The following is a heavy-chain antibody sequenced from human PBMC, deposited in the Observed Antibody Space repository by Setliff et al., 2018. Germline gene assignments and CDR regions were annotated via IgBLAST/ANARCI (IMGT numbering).Heavy chain of an antibody. CDR3: ARDKDPWRWFGESSLGY. CDR2: ISSSGSTI. V-gene: IGHV3-48*03. D-gene: IGHD3-10*01. CDR1: GFTFSSYE. Sequence: PGESLKISCAASGFTFSSYEMNWVRQAPGKGLEWVSYISSSGSTIYYADSVKGRFTISRDNAKNSLYLQMSSLRAEDTAVYYCARDKDPWRWFGESSLGYWGQGTLVTVSS. J-gene: IGHJ4*02.